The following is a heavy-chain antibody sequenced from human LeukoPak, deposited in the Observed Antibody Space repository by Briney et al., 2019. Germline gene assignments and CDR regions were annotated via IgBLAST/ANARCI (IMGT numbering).Heavy chain of an antibody. J-gene: IGHJ5*02. D-gene: IGHD1-26*01. CDR2: IIPIFGTA. CDR3: ARMLSGSYYSWFDP. V-gene: IGHV1-69*05. Sequence: SVKVSGKASGGTFSSYAISWVRQAPGQGLEWMGGIIPIFGTANYAQKFQGRVTITTDESTSTAYMELSSLRSEDTAVYYCARMLSGSYYSWFDPWGQGTLVTVSS. CDR1: GGTFSSYA.